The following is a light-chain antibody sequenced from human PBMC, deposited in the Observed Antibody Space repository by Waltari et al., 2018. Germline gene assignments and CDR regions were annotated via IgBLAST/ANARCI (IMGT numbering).Light chain of an antibody. CDR3: SSYTGSITLV. J-gene: IGLJ1*01. V-gene: IGLV2-14*03. CDR2: DVI. CDR1: ASDVVGYNY. Sequence: QSALTQPASVSGSPGQSITISCTRTASDVVGYNYVPWYQQHPGKAPKLMIYDVINRPSGVSHRFSGSKSGNTAALTISGLQADDEADYYCSSYTGSITLVFGSGTKVTVL.